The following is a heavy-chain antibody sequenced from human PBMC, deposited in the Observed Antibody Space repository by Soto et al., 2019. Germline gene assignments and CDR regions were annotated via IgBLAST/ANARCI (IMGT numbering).Heavy chain of an antibody. CDR1: GGSVSSGSYY. D-gene: IGHD2-15*01. CDR3: ARNLGLGLLRWNGFDP. CDR2: IYYSGST. J-gene: IGHJ5*02. Sequence: QVQLQESGPGLVKPSETLSLTCTVSGGSVSSGSYYWSWIRQPPGKGLEWIGYIYYSGSTNYNPSRKSRLSISVDTSKNQFSLKLSSVTAADTAVYYCARNLGLGLLRWNGFDPWGQGTLVTVSS. V-gene: IGHV4-61*01.